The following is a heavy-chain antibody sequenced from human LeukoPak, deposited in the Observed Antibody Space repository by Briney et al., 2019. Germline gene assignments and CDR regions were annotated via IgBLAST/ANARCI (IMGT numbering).Heavy chain of an antibody. D-gene: IGHD3-16*02. CDR2: INSDGSAT. Sequence: GGSLRLSCAASGFTFGSPWMHWVRQAPGKGLVWVSRINSDGSATAYADFVKGRFTISRDNAENTLYLQMNSLRAEDTAVYYCARGTAGYHSSYFDYWGQGTLVTVSS. J-gene: IGHJ4*02. CDR3: ARGTAGYHSSYFDY. V-gene: IGHV3-74*01. CDR1: GFTFGSPW.